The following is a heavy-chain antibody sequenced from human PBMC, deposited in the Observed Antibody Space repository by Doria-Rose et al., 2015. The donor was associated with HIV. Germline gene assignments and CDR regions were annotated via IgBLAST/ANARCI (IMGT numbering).Heavy chain of an antibody. V-gene: IGHV1-8*01. CDR2: MNPNSGNT. CDR3: ARGDSSGLYSFDC. D-gene: IGHD3-22*01. Sequence: EWMGWMNPNSGNTGYAQRLQDRVTMTWNTSINTAYMELSSLRSEDTAVYYCARGDSSGLYSFDCWGQGSLVTVSS. J-gene: IGHJ4*02.